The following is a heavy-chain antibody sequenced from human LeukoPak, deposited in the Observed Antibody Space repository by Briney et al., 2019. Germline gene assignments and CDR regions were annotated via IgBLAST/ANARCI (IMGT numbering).Heavy chain of an antibody. D-gene: IGHD3-10*01. Sequence: GGSLRLSCAASGFTFSSYDMHWVRQATGKGLEWVSAIGTAGDTYYPGSVKGRFTISRENAKNSLYLQMNSLGAGDTAVYYCARGRGFGKNPALYFDYWGQGTLVTVSS. V-gene: IGHV3-13*01. CDR3: ARGRGFGKNPALYFDY. J-gene: IGHJ4*02. CDR2: IGTAGDT. CDR1: GFTFSSYD.